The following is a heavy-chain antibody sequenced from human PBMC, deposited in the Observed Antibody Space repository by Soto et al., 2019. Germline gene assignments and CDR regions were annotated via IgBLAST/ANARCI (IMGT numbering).Heavy chain of an antibody. CDR1: GFTFSTFW. CDR2: INSDGNST. J-gene: IGHJ4*02. D-gene: IGHD4-4*01. V-gene: IGHV3-74*01. CDR3: ARGSNHFDY. Sequence: EVQLVESGGGLVQPGGSLRLSCAASGFTFSTFWMHWVRQFPGKGPVWVSRINSDGNSTSYADSVKGRFTISRDNAKNTLYRQMNSLRAEDTAVYYCARGSNHFDYWGQGTLVTVSS.